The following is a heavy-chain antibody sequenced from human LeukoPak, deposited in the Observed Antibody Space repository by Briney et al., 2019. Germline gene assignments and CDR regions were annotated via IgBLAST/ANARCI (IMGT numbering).Heavy chain of an antibody. CDR2: IYYTGST. Sequence: SETLSLTCTVSGGSISSSSYYWGWIRQPPGKGLEWIGNIYYTGSTYYNPSLKSRVTISVDRSKNQFSLKLSSVTAADTAVYYCARASYDILTGYYRGDAFDIWGQGTMVTVSS. CDR1: GGSISSSSYY. J-gene: IGHJ3*02. D-gene: IGHD3-9*01. CDR3: ARASYDILTGYYRGDAFDI. V-gene: IGHV4-39*07.